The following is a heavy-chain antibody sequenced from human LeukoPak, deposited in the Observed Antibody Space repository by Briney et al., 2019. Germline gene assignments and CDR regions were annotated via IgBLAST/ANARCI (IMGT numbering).Heavy chain of an antibody. CDR1: GFTFISYL. D-gene: IGHD2-2*01. J-gene: IGHJ4*02. CDR3: ARDQAYCSSTSCYRYFDY. V-gene: IGHV3-74*01. CDR2: INRDGSST. Sequence: PGGSLRLSRAASGFTFISYLMHSVRPAPARGVVWVSRINRDGSSTNYADSVNGRFTLSRDTAKKTLYLQMNSMRAEDTAVYYCARDQAYCSSTSCYRYFDYWGQGTLVTVS.